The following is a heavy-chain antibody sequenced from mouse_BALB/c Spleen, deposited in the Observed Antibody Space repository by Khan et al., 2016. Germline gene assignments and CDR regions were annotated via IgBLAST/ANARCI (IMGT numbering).Heavy chain of an antibody. J-gene: IGHJ2*01. CDR2: IFPGDGST. V-gene: IGHV1-85*01. CDR1: GYTFTSYD. D-gene: IGHD1-3*01. CDR3: ARSVPYNVGFDY. Sequence: QVQLKQSGAELVKPGASVKLSCKASGYTFTSYDINWVRQRPEQGLEWIGWIFPGDGSTKYNEKFKGKATLTTDKTSSTAYRRLRRLASEDSAFYCCARSVPYNVGFDYWGQGTTLTVSS.